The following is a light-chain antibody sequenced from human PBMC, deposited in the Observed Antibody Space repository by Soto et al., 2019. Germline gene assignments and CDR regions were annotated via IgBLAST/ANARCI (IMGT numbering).Light chain of an antibody. V-gene: IGLV2-23*01. CDR1: SSDVGSYNL. CDR3: CSYAGGSPLGV. J-gene: IGLJ1*01. CDR2: EGN. Sequence: QSALTQPASVSGSPGQSITISCTGTSSDVGSYNLVSWYQQHPGKAPKLMIYEGNKRPSGVSNRFSGSKSGNTASLTISGLQAEDEADYYCCSYAGGSPLGVFGTGTKVTVL.